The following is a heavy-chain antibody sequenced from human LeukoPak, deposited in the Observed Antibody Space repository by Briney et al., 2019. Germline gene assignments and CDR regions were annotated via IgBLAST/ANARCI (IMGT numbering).Heavy chain of an antibody. CDR2: IYPDSGGT. CDR3: ARGRSDYYLDS. V-gene: IGHV1-2*02. Sequence: ASVKVSFKASGYTFTDYYMHWVRQAPGHGLELMGWIYPDSGGTNYAQKFQGRVTMTRDTSISTAYMGLSRLTSDDTAVYYCARGRSDYYLDSWGQGTMVTVSS. J-gene: IGHJ4*02. D-gene: IGHD3-10*01. CDR1: GYTFTDYY.